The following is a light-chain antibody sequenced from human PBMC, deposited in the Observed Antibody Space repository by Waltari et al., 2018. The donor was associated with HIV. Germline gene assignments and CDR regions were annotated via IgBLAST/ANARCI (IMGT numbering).Light chain of an antibody. Sequence: SYELTKPPSVSVSPGHTARITCSGDALPKRYTYWYQQKSGQAPVLVIHEDNKRPSGIPERFSGSSSGTMATLTINGAQVGDEADYYCYSTDSSDNYGVFGGGTKLTVL. CDR2: EDN. J-gene: IGLJ3*02. CDR3: YSTDSSDNYGV. V-gene: IGLV3-10*01. CDR1: ALPKRY.